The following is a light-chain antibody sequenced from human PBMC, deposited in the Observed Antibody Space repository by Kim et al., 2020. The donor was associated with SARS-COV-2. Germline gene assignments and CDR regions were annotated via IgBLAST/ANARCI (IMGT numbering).Light chain of an antibody. CDR2: SAP. J-gene: IGKJ4*01. Sequence: DIEMTQSPSSLSASVGDRVTITCRASQRIGSYVNWYQQKPGKAPNLLIYSAPTLQSGVPSRFRGSGSGTDFTLTISSLQPEDFATYYCQQSYSTLSFGGGTKLEIK. V-gene: IGKV1-39*01. CDR3: QQSYSTLS. CDR1: QRIGSY.